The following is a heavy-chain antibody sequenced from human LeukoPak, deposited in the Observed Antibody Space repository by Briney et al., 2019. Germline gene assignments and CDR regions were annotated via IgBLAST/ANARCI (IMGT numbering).Heavy chain of an antibody. CDR2: SSGSGGST. CDR1: GFTFSSYA. CDR3: AKLRQQLVYYYYYMDV. J-gene: IGHJ6*03. V-gene: IGHV3-23*01. D-gene: IGHD6-13*01. Sequence: GGSLRLSCAASGFTFSSYAMSWVRQAPGKGLESVSASSGSGGSTYYADSVKGRFTISRDNSKNTLYLQMNSLRAEDTAVYYCAKLRQQLVYYYYYMDVWGKGTTVTVSS.